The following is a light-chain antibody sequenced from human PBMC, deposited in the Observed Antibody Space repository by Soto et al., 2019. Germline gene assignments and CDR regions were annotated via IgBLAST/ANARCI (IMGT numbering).Light chain of an antibody. J-gene: IGKJ2*01. CDR3: QQDDT. CDR1: QSISSW. V-gene: IGKV1-5*01. Sequence: DIQMTPSPSTLSASVGDRVTITCRASQSISSWLAWYQQKPGKAPKLLIYDASSLESGVPSRFSGSGSGTEFTRTISSLQPDDFATYYCQQDDTFGQGTKLEIK. CDR2: DAS.